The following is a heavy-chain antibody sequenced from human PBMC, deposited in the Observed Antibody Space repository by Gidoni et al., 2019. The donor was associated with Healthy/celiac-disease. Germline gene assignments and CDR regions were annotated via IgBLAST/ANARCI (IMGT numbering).Heavy chain of an antibody. CDR2: IKQDGSEK. D-gene: IGHD6-13*01. Sequence: EVQLVESGGGWVQPGGSLRLSCAASGFTFSSNWMSWVRQAPGKGLEWVANIKQDGSEKYYVDSVKGRFTISRDNAKNSLYLQMNSLRAEYTAVYYCARVHSSSWDGWFDPWGQGTLVTVSS. CDR3: ARVHSSSWDGWFDP. V-gene: IGHV3-7*03. CDR1: GFTFSSNW. J-gene: IGHJ5*02.